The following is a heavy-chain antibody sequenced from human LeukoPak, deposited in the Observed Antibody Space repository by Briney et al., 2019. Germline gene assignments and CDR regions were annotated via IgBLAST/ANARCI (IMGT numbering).Heavy chain of an antibody. CDR3: ARGGVGHCSGGSCPTSWFDP. Sequence: GASVKVSCKASGYTFTNFGISWVRQAPGQGLEWMGWISQYNGNTDYPQKVRGRVTMTQDTSTSTAFMELRSLRSDDTAVYYCARGGVGHCSGGSCPTSWFDPWGQGTLVTVSS. CDR2: ISQYNGNT. J-gene: IGHJ5*02. V-gene: IGHV1-18*01. D-gene: IGHD2-15*01. CDR1: GYTFTNFG.